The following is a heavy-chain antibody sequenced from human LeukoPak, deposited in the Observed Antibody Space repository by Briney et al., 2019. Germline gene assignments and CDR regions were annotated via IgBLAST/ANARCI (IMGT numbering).Heavy chain of an antibody. D-gene: IGHD6-19*01. V-gene: IGHV3-9*01. CDR3: AKDNRRHYTSGPNPDSLH. CDR2: ISWNSGTI. J-gene: IGHJ4*02. CDR1: GFIFNNYA. Sequence: AGGSLRLSCAGSGFIFNNYAMHWVRQSPGKGLEWVSGISWNSGTIDYADPVRGRFTISRDNAKNSLYLQMDSLRVEDTAFYYCAKDNRRHYTSGPNPDSLHWGQGALVTVSS.